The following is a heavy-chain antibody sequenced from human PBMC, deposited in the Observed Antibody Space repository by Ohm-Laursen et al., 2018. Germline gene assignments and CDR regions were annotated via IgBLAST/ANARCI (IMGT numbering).Heavy chain of an antibody. J-gene: IGHJ4*02. CDR3: AKGGHWNYHYFDS. V-gene: IGHV3-53*05. D-gene: IGHD1-7*01. CDR2: IYSGGST. CDR1: GFTVSSSY. Sequence: GSLRLSCAASGFTVSSSYMSWVRQAPGKGLEWVSVIYSGGSTYYADSVKGRFDISRDNSKDTLYLQMSRLIPEDTAVYYCAKGGHWNYHYFDSWGQGTLVTVSS.